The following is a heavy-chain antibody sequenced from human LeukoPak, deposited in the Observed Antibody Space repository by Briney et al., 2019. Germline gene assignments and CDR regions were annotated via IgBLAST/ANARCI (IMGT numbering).Heavy chain of an antibody. CDR3: ARGWGREYCSSTSCYLDAFDI. D-gene: IGHD2-2*01. CDR2: MNPNSGNT. Sequence: ASVKVSCKASGYTFISYDINWVRQATGQGLEWMGWMNPNSGNTGYAQKFQGRVTITRNTSISTAYMELSSLRSEDTAVYYCARGWGREYCSSTSCYLDAFDIWGQGTMVTVSS. V-gene: IGHV1-8*03. CDR1: GYTFISYD. J-gene: IGHJ3*02.